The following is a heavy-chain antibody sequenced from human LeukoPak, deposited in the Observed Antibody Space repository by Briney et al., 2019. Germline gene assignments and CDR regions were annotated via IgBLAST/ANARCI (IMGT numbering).Heavy chain of an antibody. J-gene: IGHJ4*02. V-gene: IGHV3-30*04. CDR3: AQSGSSWYGFDH. CDR2: ISYDGSNK. Sequence: GGSLRLSCAASGFTFSSYAMHWVRQAPGKGLEWVAVISYDGSNKKYADSVKGRFTISRDNSKNTLYLQMNSLRAEDTAVYYCAQSGSSWYGFDHWGQGTLVTVSS. D-gene: IGHD6-13*01. CDR1: GFTFSSYA.